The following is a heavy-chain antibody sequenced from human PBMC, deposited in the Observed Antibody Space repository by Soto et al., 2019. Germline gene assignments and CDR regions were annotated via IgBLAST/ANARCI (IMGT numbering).Heavy chain of an antibody. V-gene: IGHV3-23*01. CDR1: GITFSSYA. D-gene: IGHD3-22*01. CDR3: ASLDNSGYYPFDY. Sequence: EVELLESGGGLVQPGGSLRVSCAASGITFSSYAMSWVRQAPGKGLEWVSAISGSGASTHYADSVKGRFTIPRDNFKNTLYLQMNSLRAEDTAVYYCASLDNSGYYPFDYWGQGTLVTVSS. CDR2: ISGSGAST. J-gene: IGHJ4*02.